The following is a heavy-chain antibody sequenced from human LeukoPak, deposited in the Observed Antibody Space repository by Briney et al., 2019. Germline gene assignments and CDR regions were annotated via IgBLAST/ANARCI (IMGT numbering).Heavy chain of an antibody. CDR1: DYTFTSYG. CDR3: ARAEIYYGGNPLDH. Sequence: ASVKVSCKASDYTFTSYGISWVRQAPGRGLELMGWISAYNGNTNYAQKIQGRVTMTTDTSTSTAYMELRSLGSDDTAVYYCARAEIYYGGNPLDHWGQGTVVTVSS. V-gene: IGHV1-18*01. D-gene: IGHD4-23*01. J-gene: IGHJ4*02. CDR2: ISAYNGNT.